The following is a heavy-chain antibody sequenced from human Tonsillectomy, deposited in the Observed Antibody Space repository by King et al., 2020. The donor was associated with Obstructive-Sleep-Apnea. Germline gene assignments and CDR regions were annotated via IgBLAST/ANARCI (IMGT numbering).Heavy chain of an antibody. D-gene: IGHD3-22*01. CDR1: GGSISSSGYY. CDR2: VHYSGST. CDR3: ARASELRGSYDSSGHRNWFDP. Sequence: QLQESGPGLVKPSETLSLSCTVSGGSISSSGYYWGWIRQPPGKGLEWIVTVHYSGSTSYNPSLKSRATTSVDTSKNRFSLKLSSVTAADTAVYYCARASELRGSYDSSGHRNWFDPWGQGTLVTVSS. V-gene: IGHV4-39*07. J-gene: IGHJ5*02.